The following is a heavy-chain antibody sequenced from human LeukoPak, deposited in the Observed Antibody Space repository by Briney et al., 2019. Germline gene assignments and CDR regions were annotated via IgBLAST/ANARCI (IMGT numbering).Heavy chain of an antibody. CDR1: GYSISSGYY. CDR3: ASHYYDSSGYYSGFDH. Sequence: SETLSLTCAVSGYSISSGYYWGWIRQPPGKGLEWIGSIYHSGSTYYNPSLKSRVTISVDTSKNQFSLKLSSVTAADTAVYYCASHYYDSSGYYSGFDHWGQGTLVTVSS. V-gene: IGHV4-38-2*01. CDR2: IYHSGST. D-gene: IGHD3-22*01. J-gene: IGHJ4*02.